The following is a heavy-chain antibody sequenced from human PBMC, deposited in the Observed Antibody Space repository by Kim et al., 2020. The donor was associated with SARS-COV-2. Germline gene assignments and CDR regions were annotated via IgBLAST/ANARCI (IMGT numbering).Heavy chain of an antibody. CDR1: GGSISSGGYY. CDR2: IYYSGST. V-gene: IGHV4-31*03. D-gene: IGHD4-4*01. Sequence: SETLSLTCTVSGGSISSGGYYWSWIRQHPGKGLEWIGYIYYSGSTYYNPSLKSRVTISVDTSKNQFSLKLSSVTAADTAVYYCASRSDDYSNYVDYWGQGTLVTVSS. J-gene: IGHJ4*02. CDR3: ASRSDDYSNYVDY.